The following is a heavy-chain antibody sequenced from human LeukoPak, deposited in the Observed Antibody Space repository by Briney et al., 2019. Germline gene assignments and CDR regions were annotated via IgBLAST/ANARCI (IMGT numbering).Heavy chain of an antibody. CDR1: GFTLSSYG. CDR3: AKDRVYYDFWSGSEYFDY. CDR2: IRYEGSNK. J-gene: IGHJ4*02. Sequence: PGGSLRLSCAACGFTLSSYGMHWVRQAPGKGGEWVAFIRYEGSNKYYADSVKGRFTISRDNSKTTLYLQMNSLSAEDTAVYYCAKDRVYYDFWSGSEYFDYWGQGTLVTVSS. V-gene: IGHV3-30*02. D-gene: IGHD3-3*01.